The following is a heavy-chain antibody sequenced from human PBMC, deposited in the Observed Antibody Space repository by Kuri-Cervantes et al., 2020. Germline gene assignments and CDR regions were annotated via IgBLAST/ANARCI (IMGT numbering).Heavy chain of an antibody. J-gene: IGHJ4*02. CDR3: ARDRGMVLQGVIITSELGYFDY. D-gene: IGHD3-10*01. Sequence: ASVKVSCKASGYTFTSYGISWVRQAPGQGLEWIGWISAYNGNTNYAQKLQGRVTMTRDTSTSTVYMELSSLRSEDTAVYYCARDRGMVLQGVIITSELGYFDYWGQGTLVTISS. CDR2: ISAYNGNT. V-gene: IGHV1-18*01. CDR1: GYTFTSYG.